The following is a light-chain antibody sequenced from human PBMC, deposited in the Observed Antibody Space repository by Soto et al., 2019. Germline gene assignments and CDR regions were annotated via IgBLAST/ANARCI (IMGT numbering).Light chain of an antibody. Sequence: DIQMTQSPSTLSASVGDRVTITCRASQSISSWLAWYQQKPGKAPKLLIYDASSLESGVPSRFSGSGSVTEFTLTISSLQPDDFATYYCQQYNSYSTFGQGTKVDI. CDR1: QSISSW. CDR3: QQYNSYST. V-gene: IGKV1-5*01. J-gene: IGKJ1*01. CDR2: DAS.